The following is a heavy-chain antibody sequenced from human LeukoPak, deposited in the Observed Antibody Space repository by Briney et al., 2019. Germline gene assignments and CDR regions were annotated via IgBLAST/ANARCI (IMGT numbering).Heavy chain of an antibody. J-gene: IGHJ5*02. CDR1: GGSISTYY. Sequence: SETLSLTCSVSGGSISTYYWNWIRQPPGKGLEWIGYIYYSGSITYNPSHKSRVTISVDTSKNQFSLKLSSVTAADTAVYYCARLPPGYYGPFDPWGQGTLVTVSS. D-gene: IGHD3-10*01. CDR2: IYYSGSI. CDR3: ARLPPGYYGPFDP. V-gene: IGHV4-59*12.